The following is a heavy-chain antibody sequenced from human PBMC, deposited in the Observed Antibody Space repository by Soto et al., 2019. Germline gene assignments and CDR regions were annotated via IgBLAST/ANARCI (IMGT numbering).Heavy chain of an antibody. CDR1: GYSFTSYW. CDR3: ARHGRSYYYDSSGYDGMDV. J-gene: IGHJ6*02. Sequence: GESLKISCKGSGYSFTSYWVSWVRQMPGKGLEWMGRIDPSDSYTNYSPSFQGHVTISADKSISTAYLQWSSLKASDPAMYYGARHGRSYYYDSSGYDGMDVWGQGTTVTVSS. CDR2: IDPSDSYT. D-gene: IGHD3-22*01. V-gene: IGHV5-10-1*01.